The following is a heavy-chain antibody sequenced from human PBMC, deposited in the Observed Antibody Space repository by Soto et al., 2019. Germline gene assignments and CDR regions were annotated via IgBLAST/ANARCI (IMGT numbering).Heavy chain of an antibody. Sequence: GGSLRLSGAASGFSFGSYSISWVRQAPWKGLEWVSGLRGSGANTYYADSVKGRFTISRDNSQKTLFLQMNSLRAEDSAVYYCANARPRYTYESSGYPLDYFGQGTLVPVCS. V-gene: IGHV3-23*01. CDR2: LRGSGANT. J-gene: IGHJ4*02. CDR3: ANARPRYTYESSGYPLDY. D-gene: IGHD3-22*01. CDR1: GFSFGSYS.